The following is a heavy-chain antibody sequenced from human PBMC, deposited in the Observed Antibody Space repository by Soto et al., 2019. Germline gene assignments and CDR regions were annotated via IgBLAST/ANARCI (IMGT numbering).Heavy chain of an antibody. CDR1: GFTFSSYG. CDR3: ARGRLRSRYCSGGSCPHPYNWFDP. V-gene: IGHV3-33*01. D-gene: IGHD2-15*01. Sequence: GGSLRLSCAASGFTFSSYGMHWVRQAPGKGLEWVAVIWYDGSNKYYADSVKGRFTISRDNSKNTLYLQMNSLRAEDTAVYYCARGRLRSRYCSGGSCPHPYNWFDPWGQGTLVTGSS. CDR2: IWYDGSNK. J-gene: IGHJ5*02.